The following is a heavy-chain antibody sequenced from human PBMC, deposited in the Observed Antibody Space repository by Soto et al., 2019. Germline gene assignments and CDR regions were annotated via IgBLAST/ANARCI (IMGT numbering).Heavy chain of an antibody. V-gene: IGHV1-18*03. D-gene: IGHD1-1*01. CDR1: GYTFTNYG. Sequence: QVQLVQSGPEVRKPGASVKVSCKASGYTFTNYGINWVRQAPGQGLEWMGWVSAYNGEKSYAQKVQDRITMTTDRSTSTGYMELRRLRSDVMAVYYCARGSSTRASGDYWGQGTLVTVSS. CDR3: ARGSSTRASGDY. J-gene: IGHJ4*02. CDR2: VSAYNGEK.